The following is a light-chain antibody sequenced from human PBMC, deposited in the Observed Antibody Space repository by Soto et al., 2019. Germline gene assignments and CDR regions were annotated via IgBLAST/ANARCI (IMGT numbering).Light chain of an antibody. V-gene: IGKV3-20*01. CDR3: QQYGSSGT. Sequence: EIVLTQSPGTLSLSPGERATLSWRASQSVSSTYVAWYQQKSGQAPRLLIYCASSRATGIPNRISGSWSGTDFTLTISRKEPADFAVYYCQQYGSSGTFGQGTKVDIK. J-gene: IGKJ1*01. CDR2: CAS. CDR1: QSVSSTY.